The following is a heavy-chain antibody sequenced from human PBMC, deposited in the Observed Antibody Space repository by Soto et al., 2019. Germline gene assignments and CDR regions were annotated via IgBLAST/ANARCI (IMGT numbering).Heavy chain of an antibody. D-gene: IGHD3-10*01. V-gene: IGHV3-30-3*01. CDR3: ARAPQTLLLWFGASRYGMDV. J-gene: IGHJ6*02. CDR2: ISYDGSNK. Sequence: GGARRLCWAASGVTLSSYAMHGVRQAPGKGLEGVAVISYDGSNKYYADSVKGRFTISRDNSKNTLYLQMNSLRAEDTAVYYCARAPQTLLLWFGASRYGMDVWGQGTTVPVSS. CDR1: GVTLSSYA.